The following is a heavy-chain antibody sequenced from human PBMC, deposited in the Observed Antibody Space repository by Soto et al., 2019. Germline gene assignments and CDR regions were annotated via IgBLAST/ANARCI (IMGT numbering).Heavy chain of an antibody. CDR3: ARERESIAAAGTFWFDP. D-gene: IGHD6-13*01. J-gene: IGHJ5*02. CDR1: GGSISSGDYY. CDR2: IYYSGST. Sequence: SETLSLTCTVSGGSISSGDYYWSWIRQPPGKGLEWIGYIYYSGSTYYNPSLKSRVTISVDTSKSQFSLKLSSVTAADTAVYYCARERESIAAAGTFWFDPWGQGTLVTVS. V-gene: IGHV4-30-4*01.